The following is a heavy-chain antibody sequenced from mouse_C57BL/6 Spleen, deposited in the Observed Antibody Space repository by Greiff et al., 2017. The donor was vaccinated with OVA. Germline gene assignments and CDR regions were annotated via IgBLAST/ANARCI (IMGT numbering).Heavy chain of an antibody. D-gene: IGHD2-1*01. Sequence: EVKLVESGGGLVQPKGSLKLSCAASGFSFNTYAMNWVRQAPGKGLEWVARIRSKSNNYATYYADSVKDRFTISRDDSESMLYLQMNNLKTEDTAMYYCVRQYGNYAFDYWGQGTTLTVSS. CDR2: IRSKSNNYAT. J-gene: IGHJ2*01. CDR3: VRQYGNYAFDY. CDR1: GFSFNTYA. V-gene: IGHV10-1*01.